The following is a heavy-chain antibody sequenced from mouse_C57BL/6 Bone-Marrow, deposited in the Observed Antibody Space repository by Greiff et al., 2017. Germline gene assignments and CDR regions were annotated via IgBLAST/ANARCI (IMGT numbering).Heavy chain of an antibody. CDR2: IDPSDSYT. CDR1: GYTFTGYW. Sequence: VQGVESGAELMKPGASVKLSCKATGYTFTGYWIEWVKQRPGHGLEWIGEIDPSDSYTNYNQKFKGKSTLTVDKSSSTAYMQLSSLTSEDSAVYYCAREALYSNYAMDYWGQGTSVTVSS. V-gene: IGHV1-69*01. J-gene: IGHJ4*01. CDR3: AREALYSNYAMDY. D-gene: IGHD2-5*01.